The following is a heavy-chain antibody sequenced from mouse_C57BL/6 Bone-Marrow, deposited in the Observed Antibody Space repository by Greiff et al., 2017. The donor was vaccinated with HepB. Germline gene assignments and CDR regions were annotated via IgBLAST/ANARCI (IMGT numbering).Heavy chain of an antibody. J-gene: IGHJ4*01. Sequence: EVQVVESGGDLVKPGGSLKLSCAASGFTFSSYGMSWVRQTPDKRLEWVATISSGGSYTYYPDSVKGRFTISRDNAKNTLCLQMSSLKSEDTAMYYCARRGYWGQGTSVTVSS. CDR1: GFTFSSYG. CDR2: ISSGGSYT. V-gene: IGHV5-6*01. CDR3: ARRGY.